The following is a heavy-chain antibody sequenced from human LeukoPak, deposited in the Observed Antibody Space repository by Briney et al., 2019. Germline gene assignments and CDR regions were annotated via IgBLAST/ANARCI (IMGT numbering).Heavy chain of an antibody. CDR2: IYYSGST. V-gene: IGHV4-59*01. J-gene: IGHJ3*02. Sequence: SETLSLTCTVSGGSISSYYWSWIRQPPGKGLEWIGYIYYSGSTNYNPSLKSRVSISGDTSKNQFSLKLSSVTAADTAVYYCAREGGEAAFDIWGQGTMVTVSS. D-gene: IGHD3-16*01. CDR1: GGSISSYY. CDR3: AREGGEAAFDI.